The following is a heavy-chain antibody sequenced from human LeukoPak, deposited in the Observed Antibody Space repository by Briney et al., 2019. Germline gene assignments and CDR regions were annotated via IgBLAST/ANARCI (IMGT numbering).Heavy chain of an antibody. CDR3: ARDSSNSYDY. CDR1: GFTLSHYY. D-gene: IGHD1-1*01. Sequence: GGSLRLSCAASGFTLSHYYMSWIRQAPGKGLEWVSYISSSGSILYYADSVKGRFTISRDNAKNSLYLQMNSLRAEDTAVYYCARDSSNSYDYWGQGTLVTVSS. V-gene: IGHV3-11*04. J-gene: IGHJ4*02. CDR2: ISSSGSIL.